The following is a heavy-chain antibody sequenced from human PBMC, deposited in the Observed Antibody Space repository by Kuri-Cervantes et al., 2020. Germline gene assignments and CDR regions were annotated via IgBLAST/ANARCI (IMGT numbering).Heavy chain of an antibody. V-gene: IGHV3-15*01. Sequence: GGSLRLSCVASGFTFSNAWMTWVRQAPGKGLEWVGRIKSKTDGGTTDYAAPVKGRFTISRDDSKNTLYLQMNSLKTEDTAVYYCTTEIIYYYGSGTDYWGQGTLVTVSS. CDR1: GFTFSNAW. CDR3: TTEIIYYYGSGTDY. D-gene: IGHD3-10*01. J-gene: IGHJ4*02. CDR2: IKSKTDGGTT.